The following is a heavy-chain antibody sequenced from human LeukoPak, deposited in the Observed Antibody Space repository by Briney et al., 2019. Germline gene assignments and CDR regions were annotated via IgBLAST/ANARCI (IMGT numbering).Heavy chain of an antibody. J-gene: IGHJ4*02. CDR3: AKVQLGIGVDY. D-gene: IGHD7-27*01. CDR1: GFSFSSYA. CDR2: ISDGGSRT. Sequence: AGSLRLSCAASGFSFSSYAVSWVRQAPGRGLEWVSGISDGGSRTYYADSVKGRFTISRDDSKSTLYLQMNSLRAEDTAVYYCAKVQLGIGVDYWGQGTLVTVSS. V-gene: IGHV3-23*01.